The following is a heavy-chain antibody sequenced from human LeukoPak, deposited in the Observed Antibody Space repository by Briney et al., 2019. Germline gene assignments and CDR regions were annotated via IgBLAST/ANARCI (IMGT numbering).Heavy chain of an antibody. CDR1: GFTFSSYG. CDR3: AKDLSYCGGDCTYYFDY. D-gene: IGHD2-21*02. V-gene: IGHV3-30*18. CDR2: ISYDGSNK. J-gene: IGHJ4*02. Sequence: GGSLRLSCAASGFTFSSYGMHWVRQAPGKGLEWVAVISYDGSNKYYADSVKGRFTISRDNSKNTLYLQMNSLRAEDTAVYYCAKDLSYCGGDCTYYFDYWGQGTLVTVSS.